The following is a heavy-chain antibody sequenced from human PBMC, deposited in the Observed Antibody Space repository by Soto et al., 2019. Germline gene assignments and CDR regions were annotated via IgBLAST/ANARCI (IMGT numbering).Heavy chain of an antibody. Sequence: SETLSLTCTVSGGSISSGGYSWSWIRQSPEKGLEWIGCIYPTGTTYYHPSLKSRVTISVDTSRNQFSLNLTSVTAADTAVYYCAREPPGPSPPWVLWGQGTTVTVSS. CDR2: IYPTGTT. D-gene: IGHD3-10*01. CDR1: GGSISSGGYS. V-gene: IGHV4-30-2*06. CDR3: AREPPGPSPPWVL. J-gene: IGHJ6*02.